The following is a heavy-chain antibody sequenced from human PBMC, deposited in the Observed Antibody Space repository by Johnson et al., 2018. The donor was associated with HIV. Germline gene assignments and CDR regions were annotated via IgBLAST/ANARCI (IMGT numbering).Heavy chain of an antibody. CDR3: AKDPPYSSSSPGDFDI. CDR2: IRYDGSNK. D-gene: IGHD6-6*01. V-gene: IGHV3-30*02. J-gene: IGHJ3*02. Sequence: QVQLVESGGGLVQPGGSLRLSCAASGFTFSTYGMHWVRQAPGKGLEWVTFIRYDGSNKYYADSVKGRFTIFRDNSKNTLYLQMNSLRAEDTAVYYCAKDPPYSSSSPGDFDIWGQGTMVTVSS. CDR1: GFTFSTYG.